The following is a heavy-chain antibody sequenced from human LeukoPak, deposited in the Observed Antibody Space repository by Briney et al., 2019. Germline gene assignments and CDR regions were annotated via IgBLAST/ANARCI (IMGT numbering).Heavy chain of an antibody. CDR3: ARVPRRGDQFDP. D-gene: IGHD3-10*01. CDR2: MNPQSGDT. CDR1: GYTFTSYD. Sequence: ASVKVSCKASGYTFTSYDINWVRQATGQGLEWMGRMNPQSGDTDYAQKFQGRVTMTRSPSITTAYMELTSLTYEDTAVYYCARVPRRGDQFDPWGQGTLVTVSS. J-gene: IGHJ5*02. V-gene: IGHV1-8*01.